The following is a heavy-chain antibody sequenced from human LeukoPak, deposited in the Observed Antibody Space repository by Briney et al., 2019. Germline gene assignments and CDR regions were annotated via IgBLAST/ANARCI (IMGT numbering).Heavy chain of an antibody. CDR3: ARGYGSGSYNNFNH. CDR2: IHYTGST. CDR1: GGSIRGYY. J-gene: IGHJ4*02. Sequence: SETLSLTCTVSGGSIRGYYWSWTRQPPGKGLEWIGYIHYTGSTDYNPSLKSRVTISVDTSKNQFSLNLSSVTAADTAVYYCARGYGSGSYNNFNHWGQGILVTVSS. V-gene: IGHV4-59*01. D-gene: IGHD3-10*01.